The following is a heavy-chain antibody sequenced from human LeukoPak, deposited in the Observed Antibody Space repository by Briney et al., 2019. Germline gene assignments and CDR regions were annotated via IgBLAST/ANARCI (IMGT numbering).Heavy chain of an antibody. Sequence: SVRVSCTASGGSFNSYGINCVRQAPGPGVQWMRGIIPVFGTASYAQKFQGRVTTTTDQSTSPAYMELSSLRSEDTAVYYCARALGVVVLGYYFDFWGQGTLVTVSS. CDR1: GGSFNSYG. CDR2: IIPVFGTA. J-gene: IGHJ4*02. D-gene: IGHD3-22*01. CDR3: ARALGVVVLGYYFDF. V-gene: IGHV1-69*05.